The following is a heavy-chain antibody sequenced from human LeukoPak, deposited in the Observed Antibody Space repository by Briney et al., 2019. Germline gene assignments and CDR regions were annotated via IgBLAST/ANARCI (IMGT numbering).Heavy chain of an antibody. Sequence: SETLSLTCTVSGGSISNYYWSWIRQPPGKGLKWIGYIYYSGTTNYNPSLKSRVTISVDTSKNQFSLKLNSVTAADTAVYYCARGVYIAAAQYGYWGQGTLVTVSS. CDR2: IYYSGTT. D-gene: IGHD6-13*01. J-gene: IGHJ4*02. CDR1: GGSISNYY. V-gene: IGHV4-59*01. CDR3: ARGVYIAAAQYGY.